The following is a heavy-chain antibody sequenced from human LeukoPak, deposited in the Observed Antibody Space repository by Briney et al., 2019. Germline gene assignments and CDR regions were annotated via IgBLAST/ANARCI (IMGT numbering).Heavy chain of an antibody. D-gene: IGHD2-15*01. CDR1: GFTVSSNF. V-gene: IGHV3-66*01. CDR2: IYSGGST. J-gene: IGHJ3*02. CDR3: ARGGVVVAAIDSFDI. Sequence: GECLKTSCATSGFTVSSNFMSWVRQASGKGLEWVSLIYSGGSTYYANSVKGRFTISRDLSKITLFLQLNSLRAEDTAVYYCARGGVVVAAIDSFDIWGQGTLVTVSS.